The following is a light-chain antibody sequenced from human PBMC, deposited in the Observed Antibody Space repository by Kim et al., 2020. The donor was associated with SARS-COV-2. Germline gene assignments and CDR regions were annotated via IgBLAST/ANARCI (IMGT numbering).Light chain of an antibody. Sequence: SPGERATLSCRASQSVSSNLAWYQLKPGRAPRLRIYGASTRATGIPARFSGTGSGTEFTLTISSLQSEDFALYYCHQYNDWPPGDTFGQGTKLEI. V-gene: IGKV3-15*01. CDR2: GAS. CDR1: QSVSSN. CDR3: HQYNDWPPGDT. J-gene: IGKJ2*01.